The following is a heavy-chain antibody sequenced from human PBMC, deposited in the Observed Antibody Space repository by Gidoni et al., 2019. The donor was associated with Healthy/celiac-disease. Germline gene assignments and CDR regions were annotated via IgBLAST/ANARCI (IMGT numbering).Heavy chain of an antibody. CDR2: INPSGGST. V-gene: IGHV1-46*01. Sequence: QVQLVQSGAEVKKPGASVKVSCKASGYTFTSYYMHWVRQAPGQGLEWMGIINPSGGSTSYAQKFQGRVTMTRDTSTSTVYMELSSLRSEDTAVYYCARASERGYSYGLPDYFDYWGQGTLVTVSS. D-gene: IGHD5-18*01. CDR3: ARASERGYSYGLPDYFDY. CDR1: GYTFTSYY. J-gene: IGHJ4*02.